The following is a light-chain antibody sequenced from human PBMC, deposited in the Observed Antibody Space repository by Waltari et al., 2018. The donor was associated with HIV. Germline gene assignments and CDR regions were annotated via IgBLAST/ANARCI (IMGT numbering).Light chain of an antibody. CDR3: SSYAGGTTWV. J-gene: IGLJ3*02. Sequence: QSALTQPASVSGSPGQSIAIPCTGTSRDVGNYNLVSWYQPHPGKAPSLMIYEVSKRPSGISNRFSGSKSGNTASLIISGLQAEDEADYYCSSYAGGTTWVFGGGTKLTVL. CDR2: EVS. CDR1: SRDVGNYNL. V-gene: IGLV2-23*02.